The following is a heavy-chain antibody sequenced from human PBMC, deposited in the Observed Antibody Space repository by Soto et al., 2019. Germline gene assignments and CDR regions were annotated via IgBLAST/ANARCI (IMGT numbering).Heavy chain of an antibody. J-gene: IGHJ4*02. Sequence: QVQLVQSGAEEKKPGASVKVSCKASGYTFTSYAMHWVRQAPGQRLEWMGWINAGNGNTKYSQKFQGRVTITRDTTSSTAYRGLRSLRSEDTAVYYCARSIVVVTAVDYWGQGTLVTVSS. V-gene: IGHV1-3*05. CDR3: ARSIVVVTAVDY. D-gene: IGHD2-21*02. CDR2: INAGNGNT. CDR1: GYTFTSYA.